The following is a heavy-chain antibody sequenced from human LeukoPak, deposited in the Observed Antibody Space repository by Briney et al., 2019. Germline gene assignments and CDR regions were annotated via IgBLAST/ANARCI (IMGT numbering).Heavy chain of an antibody. J-gene: IGHJ4*02. Sequence: SETLSLTCTVSGGSISSYYWSWIRQPAGKGLEWIGRIYTSGSTNYNPSLKSRVTMSVDTSKNQFSLKLSSVTAADTAVYYCARKRGFDCSSTSCYTGFDYWGQGTLVTVSS. D-gene: IGHD2-2*02. V-gene: IGHV4-4*07. CDR1: GGSISSYY. CDR3: ARKRGFDCSSTSCYTGFDY. CDR2: IYTSGST.